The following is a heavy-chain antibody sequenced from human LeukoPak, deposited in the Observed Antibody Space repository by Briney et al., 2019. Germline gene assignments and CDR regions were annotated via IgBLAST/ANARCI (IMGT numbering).Heavy chain of an antibody. V-gene: IGHV3-74*01. CDR1: GLTFSSYW. D-gene: IGHD3-10*01. CDR3: AGYGSGRPYYMDV. CDR2: INSDGRST. J-gene: IGHJ6*03. Sequence: GWSLRLSCPAYGLTFSSYWMHWVRQAPGKGLVWVSRINSDGRSTSYADSVKGRFTISRDNSKNTLYLQMNSLRAEHTAVYYCAGYGSGRPYYMDVWGKGTTVTISS.